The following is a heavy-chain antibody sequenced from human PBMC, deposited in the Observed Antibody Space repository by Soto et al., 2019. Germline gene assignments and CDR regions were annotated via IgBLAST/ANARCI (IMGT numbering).Heavy chain of an antibody. V-gene: IGHV2-26*01. CDR2: LLSNDEE. CDR1: GFSRTDSDVG. D-gene: IGHD2-15*01. Sequence: QVTFKGSGPALVNPTETLTLTCTVSGFSRTDSDVGVSWISPPPGKSLEWLANLLSNDEEVYISCLTRRLTISKHTYKNLVVLTMSDMQPVDTARYYCARIRGYCSGGACFYYYYAMDVWGPGTTVTGAS. J-gene: IGHJ6*02. CDR3: ARIRGYCSGGACFYYYYAMDV.